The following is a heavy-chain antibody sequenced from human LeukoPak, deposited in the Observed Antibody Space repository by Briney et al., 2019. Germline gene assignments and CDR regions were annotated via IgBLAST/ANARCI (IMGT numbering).Heavy chain of an antibody. J-gene: IGHJ3*02. Sequence: ASVKVSCKAPGDIFSVDAISWVRQAPGQGLEWMGRIIPIFDIAHYSQNFQDRVTITADKSTSTAYMEMSGLTSEDTAVYYCAIDRDGSLTPSAFDMWGHRTMVIVTS. CDR2: IIPIFDIA. CDR3: AIDRDGSLTPSAFDM. CDR1: GDIFSVDA. V-gene: IGHV1-69*04. D-gene: IGHD1-26*01.